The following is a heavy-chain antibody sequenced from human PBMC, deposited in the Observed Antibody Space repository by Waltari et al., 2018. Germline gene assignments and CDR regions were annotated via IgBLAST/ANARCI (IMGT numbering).Heavy chain of an antibody. V-gene: IGHV3-74*01. Sequence: EVHLAESGGGVVQPGGSLRLSCAGSGFRFGDYWMHWVRQAPGKGREWVSRIMVDGGYIRYGDSVKGRFTISRDNAKNTVCLQLNSLRAEDTAVYYCARKAGSGYPYGPFYYDNWGQGTLVTVSS. CDR3: ARKAGSGYPYGPFYYDN. CDR2: IMVDGGYI. J-gene: IGHJ4*02. D-gene: IGHD5-18*01. CDR1: GFRFGDYW.